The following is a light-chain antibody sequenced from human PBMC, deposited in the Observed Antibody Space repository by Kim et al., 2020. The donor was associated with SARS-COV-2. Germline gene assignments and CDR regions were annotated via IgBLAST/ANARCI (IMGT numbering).Light chain of an antibody. Sequence: GSVGDRVTITCRTTQSISRHLNWYQQKPVRAPKLLISAASTLQGGVPSRFSGSGSETDFTLTISSLQPEDFATYFCQQSYITPFTFGPGTKVDIK. V-gene: IGKV1-39*01. CDR3: QQSYITPFT. CDR2: AAS. J-gene: IGKJ3*01. CDR1: QSISRH.